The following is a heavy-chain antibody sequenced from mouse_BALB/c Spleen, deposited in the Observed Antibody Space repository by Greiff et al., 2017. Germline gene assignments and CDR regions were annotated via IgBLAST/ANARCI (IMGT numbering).Heavy chain of an antibody. CDR1: GFSLTSYG. D-gene: IGHD2-4*01. V-gene: IGHV2-2*02. Sequence: VQLQESGPGLVQPSQSLSITCTVSGFSLTSYGVHWVRQSPGKGLEWLGVIWSGGSTDYNAAFISRLSISKDNSKSQVFFKMNSLQANDTAIYYCARPMITTVYYAMDYWGQGTSVTVSS. CDR3: ARPMITTVYYAMDY. CDR2: IWSGGST. J-gene: IGHJ4*01.